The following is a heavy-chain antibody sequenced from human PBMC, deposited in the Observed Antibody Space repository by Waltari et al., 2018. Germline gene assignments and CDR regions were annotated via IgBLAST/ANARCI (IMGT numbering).Heavy chain of an antibody. CDR3: ARDREVTVFGVGSGMDV. D-gene: IGHD3-3*01. CDR1: GYTFTSYG. CDR2: INTYSGNS. Sequence: QVQLVQSGAEVKKPGASVKVSCKASGYTFTSYGISWVRQAPGQGLGGVGWINTYSGNSNYAQKVQGRGTMTTDTTTGTAYMDLRSLRSAETAVYYCARDREVTVFGVGSGMDVWGQGTTVTVSS. J-gene: IGHJ6*02. V-gene: IGHV1-18*01.